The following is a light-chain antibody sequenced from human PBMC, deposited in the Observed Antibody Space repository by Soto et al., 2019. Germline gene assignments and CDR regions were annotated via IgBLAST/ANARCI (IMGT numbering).Light chain of an antibody. J-gene: IGKJ1*01. Sequence: EIVLTQSPGTLSLSPGERATLSCRASQSVSSSYLAWYQQKPGQAPWLLIYGASSMATGIPDRFSGSGSGTDFTLTISRLEPEDFAVYYRQQYGSSLRTFGQGTKVEIK. V-gene: IGKV3-20*01. CDR2: GAS. CDR3: QQYGSSLRT. CDR1: QSVSSSY.